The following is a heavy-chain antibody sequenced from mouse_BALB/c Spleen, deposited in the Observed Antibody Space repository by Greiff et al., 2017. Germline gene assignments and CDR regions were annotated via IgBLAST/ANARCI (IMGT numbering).Heavy chain of an antibody. CDR2: IDPANGNT. V-gene: IGHV14-3*02. CDR3: ATDDYDGAMDD. Sequence: VQLQQSGAELVKPGASVKLSCTASGFNIKDTYMHWVKQRPEQGLEWIGRIDPANGNTKYDPKFQGKATITADTSSNTAYLQLSSLTSEDTAVYYCATDDYDGAMDDWGQGTSVTVSS. J-gene: IGHJ4*01. CDR1: GFNIKDTY. D-gene: IGHD2-4*01.